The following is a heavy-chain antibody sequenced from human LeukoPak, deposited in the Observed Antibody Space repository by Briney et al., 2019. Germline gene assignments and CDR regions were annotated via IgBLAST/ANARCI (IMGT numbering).Heavy chain of an antibody. CDR1: GGSISSYY. CDR2: IYYSEST. V-gene: IGHV4-59*01. J-gene: IGHJ3*02. CDR3: ARGRDHPDYWGQGAFDI. D-gene: IGHD7-27*01. Sequence: SETLSLTCTVSGGSISSYYWSWIRQPPGKRLEWIGYIYYSESTIDNPSLKSRVTMSVDTSKNQFSLKLSSVATADTAVYYCARGRDHPDYWGQGAFDIWGQGTMVTVSS.